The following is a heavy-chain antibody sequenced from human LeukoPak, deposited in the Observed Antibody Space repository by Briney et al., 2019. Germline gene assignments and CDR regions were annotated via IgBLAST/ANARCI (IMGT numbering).Heavy chain of an antibody. J-gene: IGHJ4*02. Sequence: TSGGSLRLSCAASGFTFSNAWMSWVRQAPGKGLKWVGRIKSKTDGGTIDYAAPVKGRFAISRDDSKNTLYLQMNSLKIEDTAVYYCSTDAGYDSRWYNYWGQGTQVTVSS. V-gene: IGHV3-15*01. CDR2: IKSKTDGGTI. CDR1: GFTFSNAW. CDR3: STDAGYDSRWYNY. D-gene: IGHD6-19*01.